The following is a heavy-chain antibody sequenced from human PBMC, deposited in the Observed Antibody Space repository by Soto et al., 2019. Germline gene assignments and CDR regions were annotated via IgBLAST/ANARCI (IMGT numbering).Heavy chain of an antibody. CDR3: AKDQGPPPGAFDI. Sequence: GGSLRLSCAASGFTFRSYAMSWVRQAPGKGLEWVSAISGSGGSTYYADSVKGRFTISRDNSKNTLYLQMNSLRAEDTAVYYCAKDQGPPPGAFDIWGQGTMVTVSS. J-gene: IGHJ3*02. V-gene: IGHV3-23*01. CDR1: GFTFRSYA. CDR2: ISGSGGST.